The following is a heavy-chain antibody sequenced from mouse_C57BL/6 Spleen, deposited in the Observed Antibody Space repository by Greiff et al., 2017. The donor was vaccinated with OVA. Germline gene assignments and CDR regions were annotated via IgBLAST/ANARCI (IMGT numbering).Heavy chain of an antibody. CDR2: IRTGGGT. CDR1: GFSLTSYA. CDR3: ARKSDGYDVDAMDY. Sequence: VQLVESGPGLVAPSQSLSITCTVSGFSLTSYAISWVRQPPGKGLEWLGVIRTGGGTNYNSALKSRLSISKDNSKSQVFLKMNSLQTDDTARYYCARKSDGYDVDAMDYWGQGTSVTVSS. J-gene: IGHJ4*01. V-gene: IGHV2-9-1*01. D-gene: IGHD2-2*01.